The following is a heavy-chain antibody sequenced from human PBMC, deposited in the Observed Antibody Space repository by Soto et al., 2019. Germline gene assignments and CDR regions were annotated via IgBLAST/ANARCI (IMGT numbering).Heavy chain of an antibody. CDR2: ISYDGSNK. J-gene: IGHJ6*02. CDR1: GFTFSSYG. V-gene: IGHV3-30*18. Sequence: QVQLVESGGGVVQPGRSLRLSCAASGFTFSSYGMHWVRQAPGKGLERVAVISYDGSNKYYADSVKGRFTISRDNSKNTLYLQMNSLRAEDTAVYYCAKDLDSYGPRATYYYYGMDVWGQGTTVTVSS. D-gene: IGHD5-18*01. CDR3: AKDLDSYGPRATYYYYGMDV.